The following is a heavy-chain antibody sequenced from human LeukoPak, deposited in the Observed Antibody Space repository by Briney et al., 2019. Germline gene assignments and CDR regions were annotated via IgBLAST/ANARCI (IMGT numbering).Heavy chain of an antibody. J-gene: IGHJ3*02. CDR2: ISWNSGSI. Sequence: GGSLRLSCAASGFTFDDYAMLWVRQAPGKGLEWVSGISWNSGSIGYADSVKGRFTISRDNAKNSLYLQMNSLRAEDTALYYCAKSPGNDAFDIWGQGTMVTVSS. D-gene: IGHD3-10*01. CDR3: AKSPGNDAFDI. CDR1: GFTFDDYA. V-gene: IGHV3-9*01.